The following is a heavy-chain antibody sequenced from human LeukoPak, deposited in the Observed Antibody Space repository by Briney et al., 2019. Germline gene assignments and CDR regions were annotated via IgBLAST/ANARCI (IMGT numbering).Heavy chain of an antibody. CDR1: GYTLTELS. CDR3: ATVRIGELLYNWFDP. V-gene: IGHV1-24*01. D-gene: IGHD3-10*01. J-gene: IGHJ5*02. Sequence: GASVTVSCKVSGYTLTELSMHWVRQSPGQGLAWMGGFDPEDGETIYAQKFQGRVTMTQDTSTDTAYMELSSLRSEDTAVYYCATVRIGELLYNWFDPWGQGTLVTVSS. CDR2: FDPEDGET.